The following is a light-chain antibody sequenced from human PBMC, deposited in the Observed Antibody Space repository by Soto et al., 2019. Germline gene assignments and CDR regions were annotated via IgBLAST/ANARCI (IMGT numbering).Light chain of an antibody. CDR3: QQYGSSPST. CDR1: QSVYSTY. V-gene: IGKV3-20*01. J-gene: IGKJ1*01. CDR2: GSS. Sequence: EIVLTQSPGTLSLSPGDTATLSCRASQSVYSTYLAWYQHKVGKAPRLLIYGSSTRATGIPDRLIGSGSGTDFTLTIRRLEPEDFAVYYCQQYGSSPSTFGQGTKVEVK.